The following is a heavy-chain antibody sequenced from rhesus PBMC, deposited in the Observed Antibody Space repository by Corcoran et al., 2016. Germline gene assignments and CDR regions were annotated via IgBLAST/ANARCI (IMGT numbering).Heavy chain of an antibody. CDR1: GFTFSSLD. CDR2: ISIAGST. CDR3: TRGIKDDY. J-gene: IGHJ4*01. Sequence: EVQLVESEGNFVQPGGSLRLSCAVSGFTFSSLDLDWIRQDSGKGLEWVSGISIAGSTYYANSVKSLFAISRENAKNTLDLQMNSLKTEDTAVYYCTRGIKDDYWGQGVLVTVSS. V-gene: IGHV3-100*01. D-gene: IGHD2-2*01.